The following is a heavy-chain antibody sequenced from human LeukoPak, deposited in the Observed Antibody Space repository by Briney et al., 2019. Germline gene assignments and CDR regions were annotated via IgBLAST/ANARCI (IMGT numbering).Heavy chain of an antibody. CDR3: ARRGSGWSD. CDR1: GGSISSSSYY. CDR2: IYYSGST. J-gene: IGHJ4*02. V-gene: IGHV4-39*07. D-gene: IGHD6-19*01. Sequence: SETLSLTCTVSGGSISSSSYYWGWIRQPPGKGLEWIGSIYYSGSTYHNSSLKSRVTISIDTSKNQFSLKLTSVTAADTAVYYCARRGSGWSDWGQGTRVTVSS.